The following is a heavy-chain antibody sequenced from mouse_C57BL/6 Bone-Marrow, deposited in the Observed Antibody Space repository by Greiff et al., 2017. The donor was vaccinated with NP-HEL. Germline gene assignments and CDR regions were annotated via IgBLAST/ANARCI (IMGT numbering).Heavy chain of an antibody. J-gene: IGHJ4*01. CDR3: ARWGFYYGNYDATDY. CDR1: GYTFTDYY. D-gene: IGHD2-1*01. Sequence: EVKLMESGPVLVKPGASVKMSCKASGYTFTDYYMNWVKQSHGKSLEWIGVINPYNGGTSYNQKFKGKATLTVDKSSSTAYMELNSLTSEDSAVYYCARWGFYYGNYDATDYWGQGTSVTVSS. V-gene: IGHV1-19*01. CDR2: INPYNGGT.